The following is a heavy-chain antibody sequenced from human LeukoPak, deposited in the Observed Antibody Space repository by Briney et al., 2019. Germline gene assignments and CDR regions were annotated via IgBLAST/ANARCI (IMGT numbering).Heavy chain of an antibody. V-gene: IGHV1-2*02. Sequence: GASVKVSRKASGYTFTGYYMHWVRQAPGQGLEWMGWINPDNGGTNYAQKFQGRVTMTRDMSISTAYMELSRLRSDDTAVYYWARDPSNSGYDYLYYFDYWGQGTLVTVSS. CDR2: INPDNGGT. D-gene: IGHD5-12*01. CDR3: ARDPSNSGYDYLYYFDY. J-gene: IGHJ4*02. CDR1: GYTFTGYY.